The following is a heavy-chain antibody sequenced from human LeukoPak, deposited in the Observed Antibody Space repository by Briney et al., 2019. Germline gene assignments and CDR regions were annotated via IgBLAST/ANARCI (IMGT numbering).Heavy chain of an antibody. CDR3: ARGPSSYGPTPFDY. CDR2: IYYSGST. CDR1: GGSISSGGYY. V-gene: IGHV4-31*03. D-gene: IGHD2-2*01. J-gene: IGHJ4*02. Sequence: SETLSLTCTVSGGSISSGGYYWSWIRQHPGKGLEWIGYIYYSGSTYYNPSLKSRVTISVDTSKNQFSLKLSSVTAADTAVYYCARGPSSYGPTPFDYWGQGTLVTVSS.